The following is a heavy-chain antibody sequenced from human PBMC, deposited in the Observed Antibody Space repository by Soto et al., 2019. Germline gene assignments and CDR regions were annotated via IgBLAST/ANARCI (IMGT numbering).Heavy chain of an antibody. J-gene: IGHJ5*02. CDR2: ISHDGSNT. V-gene: IGHV3-30*03. CDR1: GFTLSNTG. Sequence: QVQLVESGGGVVQPGRSLRLSCVASGFTLSNTGMHWVRQAPGKGLEWVAMISHDGSNTYYGDSVKGRFTISRDNSWNTLYLQMDSLRPEDTSVYYCATDGGSSGWFNWFDPWGQGTLVTVSS. D-gene: IGHD6-19*01. CDR3: ATDGGSSGWFNWFDP.